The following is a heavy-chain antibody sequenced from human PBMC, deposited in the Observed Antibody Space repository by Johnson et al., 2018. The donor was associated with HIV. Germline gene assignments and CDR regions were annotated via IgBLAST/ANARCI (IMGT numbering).Heavy chain of an antibody. J-gene: IGHJ3*02. CDR2: ISSSGSTI. Sequence: VQLVESGGGLVKPGGSLRLSCAASGFTFSDYYMSWIRQAPGKGLEWVSYISSSGSTIYYADSVKGRFTISRDNSKNTLDLQMGSLRAEDMAVYYCARDRANYYDSSGYYLPDAFDIWGQGTMVTVSS. V-gene: IGHV3-11*04. D-gene: IGHD3-22*01. CDR3: ARDRANYYDSSGYYLPDAFDI. CDR1: GFTFSDYY.